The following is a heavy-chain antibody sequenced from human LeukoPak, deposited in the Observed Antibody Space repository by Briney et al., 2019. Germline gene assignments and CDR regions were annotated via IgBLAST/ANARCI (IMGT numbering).Heavy chain of an antibody. CDR3: AKRHWSGPNWFDP. CDR1: GFTFSSYA. CDR2: ISYDGRNK. J-gene: IGHJ5*02. D-gene: IGHD3-3*01. Sequence: PGGSLRLSCAASGFTFSSYAIHWVRQAPGKGLEWVAVISYDGRNKYYADSVKGRFTISRDNSKNTLYLQMNSLRAEDTAVYYCAKRHWSGPNWFDPWGQGTLVTVSS. V-gene: IGHV3-30-3*02.